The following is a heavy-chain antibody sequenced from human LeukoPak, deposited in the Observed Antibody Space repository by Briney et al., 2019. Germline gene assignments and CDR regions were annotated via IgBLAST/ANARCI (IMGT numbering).Heavy chain of an antibody. V-gene: IGHV3-30*04. D-gene: IGHD5-12*01. CDR3: AKDIRRRGGYDSDFDY. Sequence: GGSLRLSCAASGFTFSNFAMHWVRQAPGKGLEWVSVISFDGSNKYYADSVKGRFTISRDNSKNTLYLQMNSLRAEDTAFYYCAKDIRRRGGYDSDFDYWGQGTLVTVSS. CDR2: ISFDGSNK. CDR1: GFTFSNFA. J-gene: IGHJ4*02.